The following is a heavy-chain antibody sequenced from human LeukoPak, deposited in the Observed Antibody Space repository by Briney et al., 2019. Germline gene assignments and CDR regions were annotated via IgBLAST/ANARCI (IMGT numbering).Heavy chain of an antibody. J-gene: IGHJ2*01. CDR1: GGSVSSYL. V-gene: IGHV4-4*07. Sequence: SETLSLTCTVSGGSVSSYLWSWIRQPAGKGLELIGRIYASGSSNYNPSPKSRVTMSVDTSKNQFSLKLSSVTAADTAVYYCARTDFWSGYSPYWYFDLWGRGTPVTVSS. D-gene: IGHD3-3*01. CDR2: IYASGSS. CDR3: ARTDFWSGYSPYWYFDL.